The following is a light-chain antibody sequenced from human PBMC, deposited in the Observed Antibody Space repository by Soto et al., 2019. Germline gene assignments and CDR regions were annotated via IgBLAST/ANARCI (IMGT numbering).Light chain of an antibody. Sequence: EIVMTQSPATLSVSPGERATLSCRASQSVNSYLAWYQQKPGQAPRLLINDAATRATGIPARFSGSGSGTEFTLTISSLQSEDFAVYYCQQYNDWPPLTFGGGTKVEIK. J-gene: IGKJ4*01. CDR1: QSVNSY. CDR3: QQYNDWPPLT. CDR2: DAA. V-gene: IGKV3-15*01.